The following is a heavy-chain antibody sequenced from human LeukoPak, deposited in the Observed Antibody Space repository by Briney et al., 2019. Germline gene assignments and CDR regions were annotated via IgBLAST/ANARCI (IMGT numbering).Heavy chain of an antibody. V-gene: IGHV5-51*01. CDR1: GYSFSSYW. Sequence: GESLKISCKGSGYSFSSYWIGWVRQMPGKGLEWMGIIYPGDSDTRYSPSFQGQVTISADKSISTAYLQWSSLKASDTATYYCARNDYNSGYICAHWGQGTLVTVSA. CDR2: IYPGDSDT. CDR3: ARNDYNSGYICAH. J-gene: IGHJ4*02. D-gene: IGHD6-19*01.